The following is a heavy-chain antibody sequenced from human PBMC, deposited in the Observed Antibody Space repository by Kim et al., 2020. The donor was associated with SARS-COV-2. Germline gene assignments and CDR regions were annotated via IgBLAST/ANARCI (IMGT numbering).Heavy chain of an antibody. CDR3: SGTVSYDAFDI. CDR2: T. Sequence: TDYAAPVKGRSTISRDDSKNTLYLQMNSLKTEDTAVYYCSGTVSYDAFDIWGQGTMVTVSS. V-gene: IGHV3-15*01. D-gene: IGHD3-10*01. J-gene: IGHJ3*02.